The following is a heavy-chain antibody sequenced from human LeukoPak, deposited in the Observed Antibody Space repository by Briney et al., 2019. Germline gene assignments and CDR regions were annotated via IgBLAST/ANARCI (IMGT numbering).Heavy chain of an antibody. V-gene: IGHV3-66*02. CDR3: ARGVTMVRGVINYIDY. Sequence: GGSLRLSCAASGFTVSSNYMSWVRQAPGKGLEWVSVIYSGGSTYYADSVKGRFTISRDNSKNTLYLQMNSLRAEDTDVYYCARGVTMVRGVINYIDYWGQGTLVTVSS. D-gene: IGHD3-10*01. J-gene: IGHJ4*02. CDR2: IYSGGST. CDR1: GFTVSSNY.